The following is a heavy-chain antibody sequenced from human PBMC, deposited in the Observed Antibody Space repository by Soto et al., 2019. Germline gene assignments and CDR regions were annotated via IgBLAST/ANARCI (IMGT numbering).Heavy chain of an antibody. CDR1: GYTFTSYA. CDR2: INAGNGNT. D-gene: IGHD1-26*01. Sequence: QVQLVQSGAEEKKPGASVKVSCKASGYTFTSYAMHWVRQAPGQRLEWMGWINAGNGNTKYSQKFQGRGTITRDTSGSTAYMEMSSLRSEDTAVYYCARVLVGATPVDSWGQGTLVTVSS. J-gene: IGHJ4*02. CDR3: ARVLVGATPVDS. V-gene: IGHV1-3*05.